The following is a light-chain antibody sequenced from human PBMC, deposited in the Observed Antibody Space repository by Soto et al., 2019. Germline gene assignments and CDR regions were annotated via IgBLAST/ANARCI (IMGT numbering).Light chain of an antibody. J-gene: IGKJ5*01. Sequence: DIVMPQSPLSLGVTPGEPSSISCSSSQSLLYSDGDNYLDWYLQKPGQSPQLLIYLASNRASGVPARFSGSGSGTYFTLKISRVEAEDVGLYYCMQALQTPNTFGQGTRLEIK. CDR3: MQALQTPNT. CDR2: LAS. V-gene: IGKV2-28*01. CDR1: QSLLYSDGDNY.